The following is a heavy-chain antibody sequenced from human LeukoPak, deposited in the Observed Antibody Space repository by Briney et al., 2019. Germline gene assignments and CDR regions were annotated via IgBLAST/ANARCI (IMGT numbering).Heavy chain of an antibody. Sequence: SETLSLTCTVSGYSISSGYYWGWIRQPPGKGLEWIGYIYYSGSTNYNPSLKSRVTISVDTSKNQFSLKLSSVTAADTAVYYCARAGYSSGWYVGVGLDPWGQGTLVTVSS. CDR2: IYYSGST. V-gene: IGHV4-61*01. CDR1: GYSISSGYY. D-gene: IGHD6-19*01. CDR3: ARAGYSSGWYVGVGLDP. J-gene: IGHJ5*02.